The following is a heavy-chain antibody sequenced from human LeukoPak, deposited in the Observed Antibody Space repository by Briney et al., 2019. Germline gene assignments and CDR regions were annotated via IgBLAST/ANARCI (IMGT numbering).Heavy chain of an antibody. Sequence: KPSETLSLTCAAYGGSFSGYYCSWIRQTPGKGLEWIGEINHGGSTSHSPSLKSRLTISVGSANNHFSLRVTSVTAADTAVYYCARRGMRWLQSKNFDYWGQGTLVTVSS. D-gene: IGHD5-24*01. J-gene: IGHJ4*02. CDR3: ARRGMRWLQSKNFDY. V-gene: IGHV4-34*01. CDR1: GGSFSGYY. CDR2: INHGGST.